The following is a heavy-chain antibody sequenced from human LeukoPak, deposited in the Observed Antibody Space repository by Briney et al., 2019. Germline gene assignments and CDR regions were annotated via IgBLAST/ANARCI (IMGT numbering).Heavy chain of an antibody. D-gene: IGHD5-18*01. J-gene: IGHJ4*02. CDR2: ISSSGSSI. Sequence: PGGSLRLSCAASGFTFNSYSMNWVRQAPGKGLEWVSSISSSGSSIYYADSVKGRFTISRDNAKNSLYLQMNSLRAEDTAVYYCARASGDIVETATMGSYWGQGTLVTVSS. CDR3: ARASGDIVETATMGSY. V-gene: IGHV3-21*01. CDR1: GFTFNSYS.